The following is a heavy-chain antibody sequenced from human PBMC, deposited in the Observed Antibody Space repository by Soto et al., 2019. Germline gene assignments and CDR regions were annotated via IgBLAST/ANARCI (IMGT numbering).Heavy chain of an antibody. V-gene: IGHV1-2*04. J-gene: IGHJ4*02. CDR3: ARSLEPQRFNFDY. CDR2: INPNSGGT. Sequence: ASVKVSCKASGYTFTGYYMHWVRQAPGQGLEWMGWINPNSGGTNYAQKFQGWVTMTRDTSISTAYMELSRLRSDDTAVYYCARSLEPQRFNFDYWGQGTLVTVSS. CDR1: GYTFTGYY. D-gene: IGHD1-1*01.